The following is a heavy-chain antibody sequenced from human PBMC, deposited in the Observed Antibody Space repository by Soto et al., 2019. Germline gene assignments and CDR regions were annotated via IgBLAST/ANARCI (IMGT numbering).Heavy chain of an antibody. CDR3: ARGRDGYNFLYEPT. V-gene: IGHV3-53*01. Sequence: PGGSLRLSCAASGVTISRNYMSWVRQAPGKGLEWVSVIYSAGNTYYADSVKGRFSISRDNSKNTVYLQMNSLRVEDTAVYYCARGRDGYNFLYEPTWGQGTLVTVSS. CDR2: IYSAGNT. CDR1: GVTISRNY. J-gene: IGHJ4*02. D-gene: IGHD5-12*01.